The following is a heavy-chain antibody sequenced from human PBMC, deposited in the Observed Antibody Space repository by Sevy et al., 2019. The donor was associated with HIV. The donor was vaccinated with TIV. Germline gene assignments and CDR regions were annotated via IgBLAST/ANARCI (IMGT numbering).Heavy chain of an antibody. CDR2: FDPEDGET. V-gene: IGHV1-24*01. Sequence: GSVKVSCKVSGYTLTELSMHWVRQAPGKGLERMGGFDPEDGETIYAQKFQGRVTMTEDTSTDTAYMELSSLRSEDTAVYYCATTYDILTGPYYFDYWGQGTLVHVSS. CDR1: GYTLTELS. D-gene: IGHD3-9*01. J-gene: IGHJ4*02. CDR3: ATTYDILTGPYYFDY.